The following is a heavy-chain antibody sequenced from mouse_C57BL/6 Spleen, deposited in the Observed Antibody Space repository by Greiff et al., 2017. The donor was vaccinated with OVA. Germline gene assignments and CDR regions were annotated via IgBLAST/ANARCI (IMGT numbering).Heavy chain of an antibody. Sequence: QVQLQQPGAELVMPGASVKLSCKASGYTFTSYWMHWVKQRPGQGLEWIGEIDPSDSYTNYNQKIKGKSTLTVDKSSSTAYMQLSSLTSEDSAVYYCARVDGSSYGFAYWGQGTLVTVSA. J-gene: IGHJ3*01. CDR2: IDPSDSYT. V-gene: IGHV1-69*01. D-gene: IGHD1-1*01. CDR3: ARVDGSSYGFAY. CDR1: GYTFTSYW.